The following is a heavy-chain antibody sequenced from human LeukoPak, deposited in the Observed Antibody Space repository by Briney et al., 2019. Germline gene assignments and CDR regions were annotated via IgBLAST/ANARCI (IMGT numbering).Heavy chain of an antibody. CDR2: IKQDGSEK. V-gene: IGHV3-7*03. D-gene: IGHD1-26*01. CDR1: GFTFSSYW. CDR3: AKRGSEVGETVAPGDY. J-gene: IGHJ4*02. Sequence: GGSLRLSCAASGFTFSSYWMSWVRQAPGKGLEWVANIKQDGSEKYYVDSVKGRFTISRDNAKNSLYLQMNSLRVEDTAVYYCAKRGSEVGETVAPGDYWGQGTLVTVSS.